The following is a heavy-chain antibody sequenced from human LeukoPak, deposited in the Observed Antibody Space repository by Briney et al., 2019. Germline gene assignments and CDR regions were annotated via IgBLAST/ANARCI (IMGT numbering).Heavy chain of an antibody. CDR3: AELGITMIGGV. CDR2: ISARSTTI. J-gene: IGHJ6*03. CDR1: GFDISTYS. D-gene: IGHD3-10*02. Sequence: GGSLRLSCVASGFDISTYSMDWVRQAPGKGLEWLSYISARSTTIYYADSVRGRFTISRDNAKNSLYLQMNSLRAEDTAVYYCAELGITMIGGVWGKGTTVTISS. V-gene: IGHV3-48*04.